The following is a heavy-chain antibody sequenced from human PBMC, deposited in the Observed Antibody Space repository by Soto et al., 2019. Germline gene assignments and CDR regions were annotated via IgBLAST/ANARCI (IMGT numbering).Heavy chain of an antibody. V-gene: IGHV4-30-2*01. CDR1: GASINNGGSF. J-gene: IGHJ4*02. Sequence: SETLSPTCTDSGASINNGGSFWIWIGQTPGKGLEWIGYINHLETTFYNPTFESRLTLSIDRAKNHFSLNLISMSAADRAVYFCARGGGSDSFDYWGQGILVTVSS. D-gene: IGHD1-26*01. CDR2: INHLETT. CDR3: ARGGGSDSFDY.